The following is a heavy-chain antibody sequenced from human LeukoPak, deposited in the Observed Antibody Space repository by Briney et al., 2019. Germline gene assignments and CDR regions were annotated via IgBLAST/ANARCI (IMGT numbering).Heavy chain of an antibody. D-gene: IGHD6-19*01. CDR1: RYTFTGYY. CDR3: AKDGQWLTSYYYYYMDV. Sequence: ASVTVSCKPSRYTFTGYYKHWLRQAPGPRLEWMGWINLNSGGTNYAQKPQGRVTRTRDTSINTAYMELSRLRSDVTAVYYCAKDGQWLTSYYYYYMDVWGKGTTVTVSS. V-gene: IGHV1-2*02. CDR2: INLNSGGT. J-gene: IGHJ6*03.